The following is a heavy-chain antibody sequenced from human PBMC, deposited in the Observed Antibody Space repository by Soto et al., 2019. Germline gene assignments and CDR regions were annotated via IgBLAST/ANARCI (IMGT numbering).Heavy chain of an antibody. D-gene: IGHD7-27*01. J-gene: IGHJ4*02. Sequence: RASVKVSCKASGYTFTTYAMHWVRQAPGQRLEWMAWINAGTGKTKYSQNFQGRVTITWDTSASTVYMELSSLRSEDTAVYFCARDFNWGTDYWGQGTLVTVSS. CDR1: GYTFTTYA. CDR3: ARDFNWGTDY. V-gene: IGHV1-3*01. CDR2: INAGTGKT.